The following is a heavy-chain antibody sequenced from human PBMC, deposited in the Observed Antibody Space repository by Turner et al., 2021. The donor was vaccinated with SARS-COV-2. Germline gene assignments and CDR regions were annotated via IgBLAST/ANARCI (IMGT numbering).Heavy chain of an antibody. CDR3: AREGGYSYGPYYYGMDV. D-gene: IGHD5-18*01. Sequence: EVHLVESGGGLVQPGGSLRLSGAASGFTFISYSMNWVRQAPGKGLEWVSYISSSSSTIYYADSVKGRFTISRDNAKNSLYLQMNSLRAEDTAVYYCAREGGYSYGPYYYGMDVWGQGTTVTVSS. CDR1: GFTFISYS. J-gene: IGHJ6*02. V-gene: IGHV3-48*01. CDR2: ISSSSSTI.